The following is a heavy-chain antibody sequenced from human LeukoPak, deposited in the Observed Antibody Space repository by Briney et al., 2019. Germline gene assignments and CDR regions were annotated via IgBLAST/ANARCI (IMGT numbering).Heavy chain of an antibody. CDR1: GFTFSSYA. J-gene: IGHJ6*02. Sequence: GGSLRLSCAASGFTFSSYAMSWVRQAPGKGLEWVSAISGSGGSTYYADSVKGRFTISRDNSKNTLYLQMNSLRAEDTAVYYCAKGRLGYCSGGSCYARVYYYYGMDVWGQGTTVTVSS. V-gene: IGHV3-23*01. CDR3: AKGRLGYCSGGSCYARVYYYYGMDV. D-gene: IGHD2-15*01. CDR2: ISGSGGST.